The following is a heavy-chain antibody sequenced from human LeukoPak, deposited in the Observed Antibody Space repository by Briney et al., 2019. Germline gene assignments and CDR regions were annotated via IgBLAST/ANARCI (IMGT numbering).Heavy chain of an antibody. CDR2: ISSSGSTI. D-gene: IGHD3-9*01. Sequence: GGSLRLSCAASGFTFSSYEMNWVRQAPGKGLEWVSYISSSGSTIYYADSVKGRFTISRDNAKNSLYLQMNSLRAEDTAVYYCARDRISGIYDILTGYPYYFDYWGQGTLVTVSS. J-gene: IGHJ4*02. CDR1: GFTFSSYE. V-gene: IGHV3-48*03. CDR3: ARDRISGIYDILTGYPYYFDY.